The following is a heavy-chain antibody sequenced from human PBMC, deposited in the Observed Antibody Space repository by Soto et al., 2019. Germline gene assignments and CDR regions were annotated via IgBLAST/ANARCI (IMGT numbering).Heavy chain of an antibody. Sequence: ASVKVSCKASGYTFTSYGIRWVRQAPGQGLEGMGWISAYNGNINYAQKLQGRVTMTTDTSTSTAYMELSSLRSEDTAVYYCARRGYAYGSENYYPFDYWGQGTLVTVSS. CDR3: ARRGYAYGSENYYPFDY. CDR2: ISAYNGNI. V-gene: IGHV1-18*01. CDR1: GYTFTSYG. D-gene: IGHD3-10*01. J-gene: IGHJ4*02.